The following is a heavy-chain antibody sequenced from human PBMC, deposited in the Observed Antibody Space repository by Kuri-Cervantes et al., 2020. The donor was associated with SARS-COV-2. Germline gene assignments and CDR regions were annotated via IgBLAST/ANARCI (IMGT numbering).Heavy chain of an antibody. V-gene: IGHV3-30*03. CDR1: GFTFSSYG. D-gene: IGHD2-15*01. Sequence: GESLKISCAASGFTFSSYGMHWVRQAPGKGLEWVAVISYDGSNKYYADSVKGRFTISRDNSKNTLYLQMNSLRAEDTAVYYCARRSAGCVLLCETGSGVNFAYWGQGTLVTVSS. CDR2: ISYDGSNK. CDR3: ARRSAGCVLLCETGSGVNFAY. J-gene: IGHJ4*02.